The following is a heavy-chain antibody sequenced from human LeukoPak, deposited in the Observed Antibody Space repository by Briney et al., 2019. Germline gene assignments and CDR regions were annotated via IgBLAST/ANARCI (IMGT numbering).Heavy chain of an antibody. V-gene: IGHV4-30-2*01. CDR1: GVSISSGGYS. CDR3: ARRAVNDAFDI. J-gene: IGHJ3*02. D-gene: IGHD1-26*01. Sequence: NPSQTLSLTCAVSGVSISSGGYSWSWIRQPPGKGLEWIGYIYHSGSTYYNPSLKSRVTISVDRSKNQFSLKLSSVTAADTAVYYCARRAVNDAFDIWGQGTMVTVSS. CDR2: IYHSGST.